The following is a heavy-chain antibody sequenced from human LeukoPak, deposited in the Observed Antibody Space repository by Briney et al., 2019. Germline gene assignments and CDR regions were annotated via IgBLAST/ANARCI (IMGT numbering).Heavy chain of an antibody. D-gene: IGHD3-22*01. CDR1: GGSISSYY. V-gene: IGHV4-59*01. CDR3: AAKYYYDSSVYYGDY. J-gene: IGHJ4*02. Sequence: SETLSLTCTVSGGSISSYYWSWIRQPPGKGLEWIGYIYYSGSTNYNPSLKSRVTVSVDTSKNQFSLKLSSVTAADTAVYYCAAKYYYDSSVYYGDYWGQGTLVTVSS. CDR2: IYYSGST.